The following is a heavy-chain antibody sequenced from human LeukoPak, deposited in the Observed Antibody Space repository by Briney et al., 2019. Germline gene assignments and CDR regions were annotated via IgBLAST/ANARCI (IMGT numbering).Heavy chain of an antibody. CDR2: ISSSSSYI. CDR1: GFTFSSYS. J-gene: IGHJ4*02. D-gene: IGHD1-26*01. V-gene: IGHV3-21*01. CDR3: ARGSGSYFLDY. Sequence: GGSLRLSCAASGFTFSSYSMNWVRQALGKGLEWVSSISSSSSYIYYADSVKGRFTISRDNAKNSLYLQMNSLRAEDTAVYYCARGSGSYFLDYWGQGTLVTVSS.